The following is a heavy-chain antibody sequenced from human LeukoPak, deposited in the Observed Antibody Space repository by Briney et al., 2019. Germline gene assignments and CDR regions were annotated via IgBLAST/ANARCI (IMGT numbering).Heavy chain of an antibody. D-gene: IGHD3-3*01. V-gene: IGHV3-21*01. J-gene: IGHJ4*02. Sequence: AGGSLRLSCAASGFTFSSYSMNWVRQAPGKGLEWVSSISSSSSYIYYADSVKGRFTISRDNAKNSLYLQMNSLRAEDTAVYYCARVEYYDFWSGYYTNYWGQGTLVTVSS. CDR3: ARVEYYDFWSGYYTNY. CDR1: GFTFSSYS. CDR2: ISSSSSYI.